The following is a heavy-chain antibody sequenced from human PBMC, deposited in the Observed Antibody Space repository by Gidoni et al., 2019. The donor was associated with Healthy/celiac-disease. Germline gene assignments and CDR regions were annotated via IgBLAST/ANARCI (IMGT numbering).Heavy chain of an antibody. Sequence: QLQLQESGPGLVKLSEPLSLTCTVPVGSISSSSYYWGWIRQPPGKGLEWIGSIYYSGSTYYNPSLKSRVTISVDTSKNQFSLKLSSVTAADTAVYYCASNVEGPYGDHWYFDLWGRGTLVTVSS. V-gene: IGHV4-39*01. CDR3: ASNVEGPYGDHWYFDL. CDR2: IYYSGST. CDR1: VGSISSSSYY. D-gene: IGHD4-17*01. J-gene: IGHJ2*01.